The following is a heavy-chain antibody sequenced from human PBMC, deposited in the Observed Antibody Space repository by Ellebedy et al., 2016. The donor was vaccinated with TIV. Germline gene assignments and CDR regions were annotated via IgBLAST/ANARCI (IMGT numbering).Heavy chain of an antibody. D-gene: IGHD2/OR15-2a*01. CDR2: IRSKAYGGTT. CDR1: GFTFGDYP. V-gene: IGHV3-49*03. CDR3: TRVSIASADY. Sequence: GESLKISXTASGFTFGDYPMSWFRQAAGKGLEWVGFIRSKAYGGTTEYAASVKGRFTISRDDSKSIAFLQMNSLKTEDTAVYYCTRVSIASADYWGQGALVTVSS. J-gene: IGHJ4*02.